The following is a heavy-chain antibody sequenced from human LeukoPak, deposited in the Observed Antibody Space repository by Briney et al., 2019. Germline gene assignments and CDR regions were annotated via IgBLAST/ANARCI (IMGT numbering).Heavy chain of an antibody. Sequence: GASVKVSCKASGYTFTGYYMHWVRQATGQGLEWMGWINPNSGGTNYAQKFQGRVTMTKDTSISTAYMELSRLRSDDTAVYYCARGYCTNGVCYNGCGYWGQGTLVTVSS. V-gene: IGHV1-2*02. J-gene: IGHJ4*02. CDR3: ARGYCTNGVCYNGCGY. CDR2: INPNSGGT. D-gene: IGHD2-8*01. CDR1: GYTFTGYY.